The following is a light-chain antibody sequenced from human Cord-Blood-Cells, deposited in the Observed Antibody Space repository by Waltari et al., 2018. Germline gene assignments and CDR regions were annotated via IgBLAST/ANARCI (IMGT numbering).Light chain of an antibody. CDR3: CSYAGSSTYV. V-gene: IGLV2-23*01. J-gene: IGLJ1*01. CDR2: EGS. Sequence: QSALTQPASAAGSPGQSITLPRPGTTNDGGSYNLVSWYQQHPGKAPKLMIYEGSKRPSGVSNRFSGSKSGNTASLTISGLQAEDEADYYCCSYAGSSTYVFGAGTKVTVL. CDR1: TNDGGSYNL.